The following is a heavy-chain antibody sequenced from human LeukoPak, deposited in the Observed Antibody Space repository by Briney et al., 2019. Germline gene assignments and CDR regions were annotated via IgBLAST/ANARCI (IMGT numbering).Heavy chain of an antibody. D-gene: IGHD3-22*01. CDR2: INPSGATT. V-gene: IGHV1-46*01. CDR3: ARDRRYYDSSGLQFDY. CDR1: GYTFTTYY. J-gene: IGHJ4*02. Sequence: ASVKLSCKASGYTFTTYYMHWVRQAPGQGLEWMGIINPSGATTAYAQKPQGRVTMTTDTSTSTAYMELRSLRSDDTAVYYCARDRRYYDSSGLQFDYWGQGTLVTVSS.